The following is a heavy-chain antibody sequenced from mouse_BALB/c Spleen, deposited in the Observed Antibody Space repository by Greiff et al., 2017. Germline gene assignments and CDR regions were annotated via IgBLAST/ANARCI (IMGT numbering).Heavy chain of an antibody. Sequence: DVKLQESGPGLVKPSQSLSLTCTVTGYSITSDYAWNWIRQFPGNKLEWMGYISYSGSTSYNPSLKSRISITRDTSKNQFFLQLNSVTTEDTATYYCARSMGHGAMDYWGQGTSVTVSS. V-gene: IGHV3-2*02. D-gene: IGHD2-3*01. CDR1: GYSITSDYA. J-gene: IGHJ4*01. CDR3: ARSMGHGAMDY. CDR2: ISYSGST.